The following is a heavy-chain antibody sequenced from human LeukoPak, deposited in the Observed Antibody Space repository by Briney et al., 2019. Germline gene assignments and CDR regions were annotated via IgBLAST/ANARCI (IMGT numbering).Heavy chain of an antibody. CDR3: AREGSSGWSSDY. J-gene: IGHJ4*02. V-gene: IGHV4-30-4*01. CDR2: IYYSGST. D-gene: IGHD6-19*01. CDR1: GGSISSGDYY. Sequence: SQTLSLTCTVSGGSISSGDYYWSWIRQPPGKGLEWIGYIYYSGSTYYNPSLKSRVTIPVDTSKNQFSLKLSSVTAADTAVYYCAREGSSGWSSDYWGQGTLVTVSS.